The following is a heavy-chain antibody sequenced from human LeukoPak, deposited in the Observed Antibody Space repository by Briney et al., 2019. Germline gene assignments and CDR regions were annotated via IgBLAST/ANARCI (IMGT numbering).Heavy chain of an antibody. V-gene: IGHV4-34*01. CDR1: GGSFSGYY. D-gene: IGHD3-22*01. J-gene: IGHJ4*02. CDR2: INHSGST. CDR3: ARGGYYYDSSGYYVGHYFDY. Sequence: SETLSLTCAVYGGSFSGYYWSWIRQPPGKGLEWIGEINHSGSTNYNPSLKSRVTISVDTSKNQFSLKLSSVTAADTAVYYCARGGYYYDSSGYYVGHYFDYWGQGTLVTVSS.